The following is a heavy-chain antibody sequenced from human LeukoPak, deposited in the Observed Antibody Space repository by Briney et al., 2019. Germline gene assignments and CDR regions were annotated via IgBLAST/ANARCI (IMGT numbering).Heavy chain of an antibody. CDR1: GGSFSGYY. D-gene: IGHD3-3*01. CDR2: INHSGST. V-gene: IGHV4-34*01. CDR3: AKAPPKEHDFWSGYYNYMDV. Sequence: SETLSLTCAVYGGSFSGYYWSWIRQPPGKGLEWIGEINHSGSTNYSPSLKSRVTISVDTSKNQFSLKLSSVTAADTAVYYCAKAPPKEHDFWSGYYNYMDVWGKGTTVTVSS. J-gene: IGHJ6*03.